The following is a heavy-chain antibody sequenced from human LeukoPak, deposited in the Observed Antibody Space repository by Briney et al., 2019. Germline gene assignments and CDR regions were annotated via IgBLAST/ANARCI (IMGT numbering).Heavy chain of an antibody. CDR1: GLTFSRYA. CDR2: ISSNGGST. D-gene: IGHD1-20*01. J-gene: IGHJ4*02. CDR3: ARDFGLTGKVDY. V-gene: IGHV3-64*01. Sequence: GGSLRLSCAASGLTFSRYAMHWVRQAPGKGLESVSAISSNGGSTYYANSVKGRFTISRDNSKNTLYLQMGSLRAEDLAVYYCARDFGLTGKVDYWGQGTLVTVSS.